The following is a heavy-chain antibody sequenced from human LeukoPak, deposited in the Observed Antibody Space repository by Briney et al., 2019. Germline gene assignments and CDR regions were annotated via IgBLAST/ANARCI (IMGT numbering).Heavy chain of an antibody. CDR1: GGSISSYY. V-gene: IGHV4-4*02. Sequence: SETLSLTCTVSGGSISSYYWSWVRQPPGKGLEWIGEIYHSGSTNYNPSLKSRVTISVDKSKNQFSLKLSSVTAADTAVYYCARVTDSSSSSYFDYWGQGTLVTVSS. J-gene: IGHJ4*02. CDR3: ARVTDSSSSSYFDY. CDR2: IYHSGST. D-gene: IGHD6-6*01.